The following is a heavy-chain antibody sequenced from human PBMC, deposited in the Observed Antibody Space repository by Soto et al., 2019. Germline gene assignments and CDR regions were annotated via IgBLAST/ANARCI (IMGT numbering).Heavy chain of an antibody. CDR1: GFTFSSYS. CDR3: ARSHQYSSGWFDAFDI. Sequence: EVQLVESGGGLVKPGGSLRLSCAASGFTFSSYSMNWVRQAPGKGLEWVSSISSSSSYIYYAVSVKGRFTISRDNAKNSLDLQMNSLSAEDTAVYYCARSHQYSSGWFDAFDIWGQGTMDTVSS. J-gene: IGHJ3*02. V-gene: IGHV3-21*01. D-gene: IGHD6-19*01. CDR2: ISSSSSYI.